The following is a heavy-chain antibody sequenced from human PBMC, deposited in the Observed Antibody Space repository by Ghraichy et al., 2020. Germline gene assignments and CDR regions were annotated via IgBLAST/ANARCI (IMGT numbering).Heavy chain of an antibody. Sequence: LNISCVVSGGSLSGYYWAWIRQTPGKGLEWIGEMNHSGSSNYNPSLKSRVSISVDTSNNQFSLKVRSVTAADTATYFCARAYIAPRVFDSWGQGTLVTVSA. CDR2: MNHSGSS. CDR3: ARAYIAPRVFDS. D-gene: IGHD5-24*01. V-gene: IGHV4-34*01. CDR1: GGSLSGYY. J-gene: IGHJ4*02.